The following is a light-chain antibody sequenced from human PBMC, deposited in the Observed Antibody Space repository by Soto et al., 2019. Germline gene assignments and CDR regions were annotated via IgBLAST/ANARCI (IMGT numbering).Light chain of an antibody. Sequence: EIVMTQSPTTLSVSPGERATLSCRASQSIPNRVAWYQQKPGQPPRLLIYDVSTRATGIPARFSGSGSGTEFTLTINSLHTEDLAVYYCQQYNDWPPLTFGGGTTVDIK. J-gene: IGKJ4*01. V-gene: IGKV3-15*01. CDR1: QSIPNR. CDR3: QQYNDWPPLT. CDR2: DVS.